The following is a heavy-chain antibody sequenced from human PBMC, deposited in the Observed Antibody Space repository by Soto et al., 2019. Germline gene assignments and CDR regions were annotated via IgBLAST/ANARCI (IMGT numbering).Heavy chain of an antibody. J-gene: IGHJ4*02. D-gene: IGHD2-2*01. V-gene: IGHV4-31*03. Sequence: SETLSLTCTVSGGSISSGGYYWSWIRQHPGKGLEWIGYIYYSGSTYYNPSLKSRVTISVDTSKNQFSLKLSSVTAADTAVYYCARERYCSSTSCLYFDYWGQGTLVTVSS. CDR2: IYYSGST. CDR1: GGSISSGGYY. CDR3: ARERYCSSTSCLYFDY.